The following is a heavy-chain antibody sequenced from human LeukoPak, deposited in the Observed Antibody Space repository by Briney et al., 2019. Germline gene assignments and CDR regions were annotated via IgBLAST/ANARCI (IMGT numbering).Heavy chain of an antibody. CDR3: ARGVDYYDSSGTIDY. J-gene: IGHJ4*02. V-gene: IGHV3-33*08. CDR2: VWYDGTKT. Sequence: GGSLRLSCIASGFTFTHYAMTWVRQAPGKGLEWVAVVWYDGTKTYSPDSVKGRITISRDDSKNTLYLQMNSLRAEDTAVYHCARGVDYYDSSGTIDYWGQGTLVTVSS. D-gene: IGHD3-22*01. CDR1: GFTFTHYA.